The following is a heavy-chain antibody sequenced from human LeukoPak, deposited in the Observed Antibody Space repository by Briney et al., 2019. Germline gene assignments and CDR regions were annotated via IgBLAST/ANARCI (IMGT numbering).Heavy chain of an antibody. D-gene: IGHD5-18*01. CDR1: GFTFSSYA. V-gene: IGHV3-23*01. J-gene: IGHJ4*02. CDR2: ISGSGGST. CDR3: AMMGSSGYSYGLYYFDY. Sequence: PGGSLRLSCAASGFTFSSYAMSWVRQAPGKGLEWVSAISGSGGSTYYADSVKGRFTISRDNSKNTLYLQMNSLRAEDTAVYYCAMMGSSGYSYGLYYFDYWGQGTLVTVSS.